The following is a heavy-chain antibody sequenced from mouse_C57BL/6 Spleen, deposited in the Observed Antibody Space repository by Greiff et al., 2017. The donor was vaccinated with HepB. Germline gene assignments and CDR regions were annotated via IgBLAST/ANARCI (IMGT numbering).Heavy chain of an antibody. Sequence: QVQLKESGPELVKPGASVKISCKASGYAFSSSWMNWVKQRPGKGLEWIGRIYPGDGDTNYNGKFKGKATLTADKSSSTAYMQLSSLTSEDSAVYFCARGYDGYYRYFDVWGTGTTVTVSS. V-gene: IGHV1-82*01. CDR2: IYPGDGDT. CDR3: ARGYDGYYRYFDV. D-gene: IGHD2-3*01. J-gene: IGHJ1*03. CDR1: GYAFSSSW.